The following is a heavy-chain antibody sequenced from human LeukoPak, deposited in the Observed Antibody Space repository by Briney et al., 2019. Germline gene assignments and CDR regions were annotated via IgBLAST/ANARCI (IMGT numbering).Heavy chain of an antibody. Sequence: PGGSLRLSCAASGFTFNNYALHWVRQAPGKGLEWVAVISYDGSNKYYADSVKGRFTISRDNSKNTLYLQMNSLRAEDTAVYYCARQHSSAYLDYWGQGTLVTVSS. V-gene: IGHV3-30*04. J-gene: IGHJ4*02. CDR3: ARQHSSAYLDY. D-gene: IGHD3-16*01. CDR1: GFTFNNYA. CDR2: ISYDGSNK.